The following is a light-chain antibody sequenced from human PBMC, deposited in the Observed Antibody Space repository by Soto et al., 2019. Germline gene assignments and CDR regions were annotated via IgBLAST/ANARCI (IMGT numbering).Light chain of an antibody. CDR1: YSNIGSNT. CDR3: SSYTKINTRACV. V-gene: IGLV1-44*01. Sequence: QSVLTQPPSASGTPGQGVIISCSGTYSNIGSNTVKWYRQVPGSAPKFLIYSNNERPSGVPDRFSGSKSGTSASLAISGLQSEDGADYYCSSYTKINTRACVFGTGTKVTVL. CDR2: SNN. J-gene: IGLJ1*01.